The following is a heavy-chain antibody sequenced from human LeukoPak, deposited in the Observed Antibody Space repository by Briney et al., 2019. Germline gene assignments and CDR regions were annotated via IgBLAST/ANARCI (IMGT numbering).Heavy chain of an antibody. CDR2: ISYDGSNK. Sequence: PGGSLRLSCAASGFTFSGYAMHWVRQAPGKGLEWVAVISYDGSNKYYADSVKGRFTISRDNSKNTLYLQMNSLRAEDTAVYYCARACITMIVVVPDYWGQGTLVTVSS. D-gene: IGHD3-22*01. CDR3: ARACITMIVVVPDY. J-gene: IGHJ4*02. CDR1: GFTFSGYA. V-gene: IGHV3-30*04.